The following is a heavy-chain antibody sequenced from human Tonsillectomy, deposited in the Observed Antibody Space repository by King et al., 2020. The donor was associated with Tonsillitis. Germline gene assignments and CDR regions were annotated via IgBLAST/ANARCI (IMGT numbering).Heavy chain of an antibody. CDR2: INQGGNEK. CDR1: GFTFSNYC. J-gene: IGHJ4*02. V-gene: IGHV3-7*03. D-gene: IGHD2-15*01. Sequence: VQLVESGGGLVQPGGSLRLSCAASGFTFSNYCMSWVRQAPGKGLEWVAYINQGGNEKYYADSLKGRFTISRDNAKNSLYLQMNSLRAEDTALYYCARASPRDCSDVTCPGWGDYWGQGTLVTVSS. CDR3: ARASPRDCSDVTCPGWGDY.